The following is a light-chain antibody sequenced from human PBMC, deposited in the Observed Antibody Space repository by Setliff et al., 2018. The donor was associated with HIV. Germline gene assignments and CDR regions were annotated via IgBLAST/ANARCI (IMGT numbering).Light chain of an antibody. Sequence: QSALTQPRSVSGSPGQSVTISCTGTSSDVGYYNYVSWYQHHPGKAPKLMIYDVNKRPSGVPDRFSGSKSGNTASLTISGLQAEDEADYYCCSYTGSYTLGVFGTGTKVTVL. CDR3: CSYTGSYTLGV. CDR2: DVN. J-gene: IGLJ1*01. V-gene: IGLV2-11*01. CDR1: SSDVGYYNY.